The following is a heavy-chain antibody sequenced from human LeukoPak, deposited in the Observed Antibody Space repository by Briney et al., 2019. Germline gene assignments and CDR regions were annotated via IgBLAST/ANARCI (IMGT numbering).Heavy chain of an antibody. CDR3: ARTTTAYCGGDCYSPNFDY. Sequence: SETLSLTCAVSGGSISRGGYYWSWIRQPPGKGLEWIGEINHSGSTNYNPSLKSRVTISVDTSKNQFSLKLSSVTAADTAVYYCARTTTAYCGGDCYSPNFDYWGQGTLVTVSS. V-gene: IGHV4-34*01. D-gene: IGHD2-21*02. CDR1: GGSISRGGYY. J-gene: IGHJ4*02. CDR2: INHSGST.